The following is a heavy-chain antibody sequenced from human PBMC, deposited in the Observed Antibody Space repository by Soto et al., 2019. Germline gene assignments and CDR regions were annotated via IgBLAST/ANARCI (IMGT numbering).Heavy chain of an antibody. V-gene: IGHV1-2*04. Sequence: ASVKVSCKASGYTFTSYGISWVRQAPGQGLEWMGWINPNSGGTNYAQKFQGWVTMTRDTSISTAYMELSRLRSDDTAVYYCARGLKDIVVVPAATFFDYWGQGTLVTVSS. CDR1: GYTFTSYG. CDR3: ARGLKDIVVVPAATFFDY. J-gene: IGHJ4*02. CDR2: INPNSGGT. D-gene: IGHD2-2*01.